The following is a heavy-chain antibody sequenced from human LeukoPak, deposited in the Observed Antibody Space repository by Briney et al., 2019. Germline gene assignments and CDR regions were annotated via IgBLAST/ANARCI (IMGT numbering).Heavy chain of an antibody. D-gene: IGHD5/OR15-5a*01. Sequence: GGSLILSCAASGFTFSTFAMSWVRQAPGKGLEWVASINHDGSEKYYVDSVKGRFTISRDNAKNSLYLQMNSLRAEDTAVYHCARVVVSTTNRFDPWGQGTLVTVSS. J-gene: IGHJ5*02. CDR3: ARVVVSTTNRFDP. CDR2: INHDGSEK. V-gene: IGHV3-7*05. CDR1: GFTFSTFA.